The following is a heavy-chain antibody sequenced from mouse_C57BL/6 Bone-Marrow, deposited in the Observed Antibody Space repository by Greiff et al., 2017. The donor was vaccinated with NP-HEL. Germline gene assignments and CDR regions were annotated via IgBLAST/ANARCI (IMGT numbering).Heavy chain of an antibody. CDR1: GYSITSGYY. CDR3: ARDPFAY. Sequence: EVQRVESGPGLVKPSQSLSLTCSVTGYSITSGYYWNWIRQFPGNKLEWMGYISYDGSNNYNPSLKNRISITRDTSKNQFFLKLNSVTTEDTATYYCARDPFAYWGQGTLVTVSA. CDR2: ISYDGSN. J-gene: IGHJ3*01. V-gene: IGHV3-6*01.